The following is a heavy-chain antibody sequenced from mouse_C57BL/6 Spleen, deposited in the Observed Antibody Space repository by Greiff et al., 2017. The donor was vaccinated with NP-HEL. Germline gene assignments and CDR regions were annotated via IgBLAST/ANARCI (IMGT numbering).Heavy chain of an antibody. CDR2: IYPGDGDT. Sequence: QVQLQQSGPELVKPGASVKISCKASGYAFSSSWMNWVKQRPGKGLEWIGRIYPGDGDTNYNGKFKGKATLTADKSSSTAYMQLSSLTSEDSAVYCCARSRGDSSGYGGAMDYWGQGTSVTVSS. D-gene: IGHD3-2*02. V-gene: IGHV1-82*01. J-gene: IGHJ4*01. CDR3: ARSRGDSSGYGGAMDY. CDR1: GYAFSSSW.